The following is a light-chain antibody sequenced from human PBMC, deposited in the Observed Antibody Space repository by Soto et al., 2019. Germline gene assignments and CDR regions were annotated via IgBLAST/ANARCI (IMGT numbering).Light chain of an antibody. J-gene: IGKJ1*01. CDR2: KVS. CDR3: RQGTHWPWK. CDR1: QSLVYSDGNTY. V-gene: IGKV2-30*01. Sequence: DVVMTQSPLSLPVTLGQPASISCRSSQSLVYSDGNTYLNWFQQRPGQSPRRLIYKVSNRDSGVPDRFSGSVSGTYLTMNISRVKAEEVWVYYCRQGTHWPWKFGQGTKVEIK.